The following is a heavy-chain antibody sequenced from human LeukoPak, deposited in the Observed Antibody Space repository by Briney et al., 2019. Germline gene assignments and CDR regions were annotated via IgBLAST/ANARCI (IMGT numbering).Heavy chain of an antibody. J-gene: IGHJ4*02. CDR1: GYTFTSYD. D-gene: IGHD6-19*01. CDR2: MNPNSGNT. V-gene: IGHV1-8*01. Sequence: ASVKVSCKASGYTFTSYDLNWVRQATGQGLEWMGWMNPNSGNTGYAQKFQGRVTMTRNTSISTAYMELSSLRSEDTAVYYCARRGYSSGWYGYWGQGTLVTVSS. CDR3: ARRGYSSGWYGY.